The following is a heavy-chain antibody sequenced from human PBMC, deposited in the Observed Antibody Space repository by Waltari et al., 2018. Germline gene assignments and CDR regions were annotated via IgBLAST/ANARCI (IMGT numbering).Heavy chain of an antibody. Sequence: QVQLQESGPGLVKPSETLSLTCAVSGYSISSGYYWGWIRQPPGKGLEWVSYISSSSSTIDYADSVKGRFTISRDNAKNSLYLQMNSLRAEDTAVYYCARDERMAGNPYWYFDLWGRGTLVTVSS. CDR2: ISSSSSTI. CDR3: ARDERMAGNPYWYFDL. D-gene: IGHD6-19*01. J-gene: IGHJ2*01. V-gene: IGHV3-11*04. CDR1: GYSISSGYY.